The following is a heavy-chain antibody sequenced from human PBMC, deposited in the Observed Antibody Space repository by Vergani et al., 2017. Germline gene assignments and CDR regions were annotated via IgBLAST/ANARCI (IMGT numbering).Heavy chain of an antibody. V-gene: IGHV3-30*18. J-gene: IGHJ6*02. D-gene: IGHD6-13*01. CDR3: AKVLSSNWSNYYYYYYGMDV. CDR1: GFTFSSYG. CDR2: ISYDGSNK. Sequence: QVQLVESGGGVVQPGRSLRLSCAASGFTFSSYGMHWVRQAPGKGLEWVAVISYDGSNKYYADSVKGRFTISRDNSKNTLYLQMNSLRAEDTAVYYCAKVLSSNWSNYYYYYYGMDVWGQGTTVTVSS.